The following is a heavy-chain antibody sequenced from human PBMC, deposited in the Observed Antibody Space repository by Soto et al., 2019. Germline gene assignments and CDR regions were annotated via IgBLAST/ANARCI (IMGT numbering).Heavy chain of an antibody. CDR3: AKAHTSDIVRDCFDY. V-gene: IGHV1-2*02. Sequence: ASVKVSCKASGYTFTGYYMHWVRQAPGQGLEWMGWINPNSGGTNYAQKFQGRVTMTRDTSISTAYMELSRLRSDDTAIYYCAKAHTSDIVRDCFDYWGQGTLVTVSS. D-gene: IGHD5-12*01. CDR1: GYTFTGYY. J-gene: IGHJ4*02. CDR2: INPNSGGT.